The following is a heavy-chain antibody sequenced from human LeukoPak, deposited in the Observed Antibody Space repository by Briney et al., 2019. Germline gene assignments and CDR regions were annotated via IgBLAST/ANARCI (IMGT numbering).Heavy chain of an antibody. Sequence: GASLKVSCKASGYTFTGYYMHWVRQAPGQGLEWMGRSNPNSGGTNYAQKFQGRVTITRDTAISTAYMDRSRLRSDDTAVYYCARDSIVVVPALNRFDPWGQGTLVTVSS. CDR1: GYTFTGYY. CDR2: SNPNSGGT. CDR3: ARDSIVVVPALNRFDP. D-gene: IGHD2-2*01. J-gene: IGHJ5*02. V-gene: IGHV1-2*06.